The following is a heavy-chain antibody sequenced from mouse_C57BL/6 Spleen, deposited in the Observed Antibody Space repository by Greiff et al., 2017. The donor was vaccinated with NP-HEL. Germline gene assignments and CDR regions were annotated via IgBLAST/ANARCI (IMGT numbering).Heavy chain of an antibody. V-gene: IGHV1-26*01. CDR3: ARPTVVAAYYYAMDY. D-gene: IGHD1-1*01. Sequence: VQLQQSGPELVKPGASVKISCKASGYTFTDYYMNWVKRSHGKSLEWIGDINPNNGGTSYNQKFKGKATLTVDKSSSTAYMELRSLTSEDSAVYYCARPTVVAAYYYAMDYWGQGTSVTVSS. CDR1: GYTFTDYY. J-gene: IGHJ4*01. CDR2: INPNNGGT.